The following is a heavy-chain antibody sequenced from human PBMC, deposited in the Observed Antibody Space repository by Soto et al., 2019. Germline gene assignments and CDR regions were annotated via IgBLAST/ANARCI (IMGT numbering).Heavy chain of an antibody. CDR2: INPSGGGT. J-gene: IGHJ4*02. CDR1: GYTFTNYY. D-gene: IGHD3-22*01. Sequence: QVQLVQSGAEVKKPGASVKVSCKASGYTFTNYYMHWVRQAPGQGLEWMGKINPSGGGTTYAQKFQGRVTMTRDTSTSTVYMEVSSLRFEDTAVYYCARVAHYYETSGYPYFFDYWGQGTLVTVSS. V-gene: IGHV1-46*01. CDR3: ARVAHYYETSGYPYFFDY.